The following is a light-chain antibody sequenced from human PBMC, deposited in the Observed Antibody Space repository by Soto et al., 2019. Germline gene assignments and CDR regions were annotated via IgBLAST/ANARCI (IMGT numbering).Light chain of an antibody. V-gene: IGLV7-46*01. CDR1: TGPVTSGHY. Sequence: QAVVTQAPSLTVSPRGTVTLTCDSSTGPVTSGHYPYWLQQQPGHVPRTLIYDTNNKHSWTPARFSGSLLGGKAALTLSGAQPEDEAYYYCLLSYDGVRVFGGGTKLTVL. CDR2: DTN. J-gene: IGLJ3*02. CDR3: LLSYDGVRV.